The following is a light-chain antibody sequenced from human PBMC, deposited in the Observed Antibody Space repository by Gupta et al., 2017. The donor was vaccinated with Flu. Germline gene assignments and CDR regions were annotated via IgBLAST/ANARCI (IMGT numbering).Light chain of an antibody. CDR1: ESIKNNF. CDR2: GTS. V-gene: IGKV3-20*01. CDR3: HQEKNSPYT. Sequence: SPGESGSLSCGAGESIKNNFLVWYQQQRGQAPRLLIYGTSKRATGVPDSFSGGGSGTDFTLTIDRLEPEECAWYYCHQEKNSPYTFGQGTKLEIK. J-gene: IGKJ2*01.